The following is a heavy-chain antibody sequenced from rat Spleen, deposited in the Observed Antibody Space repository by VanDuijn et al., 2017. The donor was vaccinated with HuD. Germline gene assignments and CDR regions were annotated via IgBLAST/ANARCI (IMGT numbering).Heavy chain of an antibody. Sequence: EVQLVESGGGLVQPGRSLKLSCAASGFTFSDYYMAWVRQAPTKGLEWVATIIYDGGSTYYPDSVKGRFTISRDNAENTVYLQMNSLRSEDTATYYCAKGFAYWGQGTLVTVSS. CDR2: IIYDGGST. CDR1: GFTFSDYY. J-gene: IGHJ3*01. CDR3: AKGFAY. V-gene: IGHV5-20*01.